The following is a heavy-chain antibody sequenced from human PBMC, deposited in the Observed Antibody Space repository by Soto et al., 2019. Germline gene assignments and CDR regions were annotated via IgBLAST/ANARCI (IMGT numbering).Heavy chain of an antibody. Sequence: SVKVSCKASGGTFSSYAISWVRQAPGQGLEWMGGIIPIFGTANYAQKFQGRVTITADESTSTAYMEPSSLRSEDTAVYYCARGWGSDYYYGMDVWGQGTTVTVSS. D-gene: IGHD3-10*01. CDR2: IIPIFGTA. CDR1: GGTFSSYA. CDR3: ARGWGSDYYYGMDV. J-gene: IGHJ6*02. V-gene: IGHV1-69*13.